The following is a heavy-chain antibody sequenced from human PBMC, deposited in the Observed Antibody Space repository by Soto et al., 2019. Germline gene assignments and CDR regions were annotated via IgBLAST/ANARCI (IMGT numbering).Heavy chain of an antibody. D-gene: IGHD3-3*01. Sequence: VQLVESGGGLVQPGGSLRLSCAASGITFSSYSMNWVRQAPGKGLEWVSYISSSSSTIYYADSVKGRFTISRDNAKNSLYLQMTSLRAEDTAVYYCARDQYYDFWSGYPAWYFDLWGRGTLVTVSS. CDR2: ISSSSSTI. J-gene: IGHJ2*01. CDR1: GITFSSYS. V-gene: IGHV3-48*01. CDR3: ARDQYYDFWSGYPAWYFDL.